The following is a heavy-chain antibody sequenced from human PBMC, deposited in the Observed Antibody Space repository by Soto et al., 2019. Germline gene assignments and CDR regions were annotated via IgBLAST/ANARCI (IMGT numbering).Heavy chain of an antibody. CDR2: TNEDGSEK. V-gene: IGHV3-7*01. Sequence: EEQLVESGGALVQPGGSLRLSCVASGFTFSNYWMSWVRQAPGKGLEWVANTNEDGSEKFCVDSLKGRFTISRDNAKNSLYLQMSRLRAEDTAVYFCARGGLAYSESAYWGQGTLVTVSS. CDR1: GFTFSNYW. D-gene: IGHD4-4*01. CDR3: ARGGLAYSESAY. J-gene: IGHJ4*02.